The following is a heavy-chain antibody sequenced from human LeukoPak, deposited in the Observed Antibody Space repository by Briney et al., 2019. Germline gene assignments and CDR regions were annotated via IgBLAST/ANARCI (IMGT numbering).Heavy chain of an antibody. J-gene: IGHJ3*02. Sequence: TGGSLRLSCTASGFTFSSYAMNWVRQAPGRGLEWVADIKQDGTQKYYVDSVEGRITISRDNVKNSLYLQMNSLRVEDTAVYYCARDCGSDCSQAFDIWGQGTMVTVSS. CDR2: IKQDGTQK. CDR3: ARDCGSDCSQAFDI. V-gene: IGHV3-7*05. D-gene: IGHD2-21*02. CDR1: GFTFSSYA.